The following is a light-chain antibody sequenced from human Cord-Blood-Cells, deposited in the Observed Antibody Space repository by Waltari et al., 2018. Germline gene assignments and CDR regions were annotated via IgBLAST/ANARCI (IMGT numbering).Light chain of an antibody. Sequence: KSSQSVLYSSNNKNYLAWYQQKPGQPPKLLIYWASTRESGVPDRFSGSGSGTDFTLTISSLQAEDVAVYYCQQYYSTPLTFGGGTKVEI. CDR3: QQYYSTPLT. J-gene: IGKJ4*01. CDR1: QSVLYSSNNKNY. V-gene: IGKV4-1*01. CDR2: WAS.